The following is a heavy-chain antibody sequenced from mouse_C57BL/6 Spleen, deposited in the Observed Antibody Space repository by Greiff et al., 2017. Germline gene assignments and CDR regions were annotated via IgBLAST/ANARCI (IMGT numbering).Heavy chain of an antibody. J-gene: IGHJ2*01. Sequence: VQLQQPGAELVMPGASVKLSCKASGYTFTSYWMHWVKQRPGQGLEWIGEIDPSDSYTNYNQKFKGKSTLTVDKSSSTAYMQLSSLTSEDSAVYYCARRWLLRGFDYWGQGTTLTVSS. V-gene: IGHV1-69*01. CDR3: ARRWLLRGFDY. CDR2: IDPSDSYT. CDR1: GYTFTSYW. D-gene: IGHD2-3*01.